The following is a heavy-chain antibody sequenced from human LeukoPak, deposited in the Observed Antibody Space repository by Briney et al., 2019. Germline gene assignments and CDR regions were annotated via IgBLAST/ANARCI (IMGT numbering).Heavy chain of an antibody. Sequence: MSSETLSLTCTVSGGSISSYYWSWIRQPPGKGLEWIGYIYYSGSTNYNPSLKSRVTISVDTSKNQFSLKLSSVTAADTAVYYCARMVLVAIWYYFDYWGQGTLVTVSS. D-gene: IGHD5-12*01. CDR2: IYYSGST. CDR1: GGSISSYY. CDR3: ARMVLVAIWYYFDY. J-gene: IGHJ4*02. V-gene: IGHV4-59*08.